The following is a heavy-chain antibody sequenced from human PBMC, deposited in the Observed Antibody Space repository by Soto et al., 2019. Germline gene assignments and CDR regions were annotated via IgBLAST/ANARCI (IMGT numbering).Heavy chain of an antibody. Sequence: GPTLVNPTQTLTLTCTFSGFSLSTSGVSVRWIRQPPGKALEWLALIYWDDDKRYSPSLKCRLTITKDTSKNQVVLTMTNMDPVDTATYYCAHTRHCSSTSCYAHDSSGYMHYFDYWGQGTLVTVSS. D-gene: IGHD2-2*01. V-gene: IGHV2-5*02. J-gene: IGHJ4*02. CDR3: AHTRHCSSTSCYAHDSSGYMHYFDY. CDR1: GFSLSTSGVS. CDR2: IYWDDDK.